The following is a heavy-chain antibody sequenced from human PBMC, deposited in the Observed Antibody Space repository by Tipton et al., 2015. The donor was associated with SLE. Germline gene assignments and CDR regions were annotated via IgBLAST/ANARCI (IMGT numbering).Heavy chain of an antibody. J-gene: IGHJ6*03. Sequence: GSLRLSCAASGFTFSSYGMHWVRQAPGKGLEWVSYISSSGSTIYYADSVKGRFTISRDNAKNSLYLQMNSLRAEDTAVYYCARSYYYYYYYMDVWGKGTTVTVSS. CDR1: GFTFSSYG. CDR2: ISSSGSTI. CDR3: ARSYYYYYYYMDV. V-gene: IGHV3-48*03.